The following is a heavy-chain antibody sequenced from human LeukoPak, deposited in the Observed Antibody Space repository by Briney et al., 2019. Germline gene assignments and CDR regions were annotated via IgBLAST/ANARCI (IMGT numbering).Heavy chain of an antibody. V-gene: IGHV3-15*01. CDR1: GFTFSNAW. D-gene: IGHD6-6*01. Sequence: PGGSLRLSCAASGFTFSNAWMSWVRQAPGKGLEWVGRIKSKTDGGTTDYAAPVKGRFTISRDDSKNTLYLQMNSLKTEDTAVYYCTSGIAARQRGGYWGQGTLVTVSS. J-gene: IGHJ4*02. CDR3: TSGIAARQRGGY. CDR2: IKSKTDGGTT.